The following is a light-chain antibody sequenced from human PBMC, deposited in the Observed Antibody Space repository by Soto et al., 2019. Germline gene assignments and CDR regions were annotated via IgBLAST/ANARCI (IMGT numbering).Light chain of an antibody. Sequence: EIVLTQSPATLSLSPGERATLSCRASQSVSRYLAWYQQKPGKAPRLLIYDASNRATGIPARFSGSGSGTDFTLTISSLEPEAFAVYYCQQRSNWPPGITFGPGTKVDIK. CDR2: DAS. V-gene: IGKV3-11*01. CDR3: QQRSNWPPGIT. CDR1: QSVSRY. J-gene: IGKJ3*01.